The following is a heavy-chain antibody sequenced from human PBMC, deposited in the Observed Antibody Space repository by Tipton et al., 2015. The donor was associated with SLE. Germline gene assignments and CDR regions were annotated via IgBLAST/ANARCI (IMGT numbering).Heavy chain of an antibody. J-gene: IGHJ4*02. V-gene: IGHV4-59*11. D-gene: IGHD3-22*01. Sequence: TLSLTCTVSGGSFGSHYWSWIRQPPGKGLEWIGYIYYSGSTNYNPSLKSRVTISVDTSKNQFSLRLSSVTAADTAVYYCARDLLRDSSGYHLDYWGQGTLVTVSS. CDR3: ARDLLRDSSGYHLDY. CDR1: GGSFGSHY. CDR2: IYYSGST.